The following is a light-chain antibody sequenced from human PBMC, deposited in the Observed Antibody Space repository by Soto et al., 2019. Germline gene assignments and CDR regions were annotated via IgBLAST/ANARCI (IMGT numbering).Light chain of an antibody. Sequence: QSALTQPRSVSGSPGQSVTSSCTGTRSDVGGYNFVSWYQQHPGKAPKLMIYDVSKRPSGVPDRFSGSKSGNTASLTISGLQAEDEADYHCCSYAGSYTWVFGGGTKLTVL. CDR2: DVS. V-gene: IGLV2-11*01. CDR1: RSDVGGYNF. J-gene: IGLJ3*02. CDR3: CSYAGSYTWV.